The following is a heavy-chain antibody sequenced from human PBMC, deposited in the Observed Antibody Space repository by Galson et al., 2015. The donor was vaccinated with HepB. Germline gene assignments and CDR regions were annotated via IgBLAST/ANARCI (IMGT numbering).Heavy chain of an antibody. V-gene: IGHV3-21*01. Sequence: VSSITGSSRYIYYTDSVKGRFTISRDNAKNSLYLQMNSLRAEDTSVYYCARSLYDYGDYGAFDLWGQGTMVIVSS. CDR2: ITGSSRYI. D-gene: IGHD4-17*01. CDR3: ARSLYDYGDYGAFDL. J-gene: IGHJ3*01.